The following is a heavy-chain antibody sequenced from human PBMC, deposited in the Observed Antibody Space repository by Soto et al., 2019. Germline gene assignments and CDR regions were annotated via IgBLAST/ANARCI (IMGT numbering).Heavy chain of an antibody. CDR1: GFTFSSYA. CDR2: ISYDGSNK. D-gene: IGHD2-21*01. CDR3: VRAGYHGGDGNYYLGIDS. V-gene: IGHV3-30-3*01. Sequence: GGSLRLSCAASGFTFSSYAMHWVRQAPGKGLEWVAVISYDGSNKYYADAVKGRFTISRDNSKNTLYLQMNGLRAEDTALYYCVRAGYHGGDGNYYLGIDSWGQGTLVTVSS. J-gene: IGHJ4*02.